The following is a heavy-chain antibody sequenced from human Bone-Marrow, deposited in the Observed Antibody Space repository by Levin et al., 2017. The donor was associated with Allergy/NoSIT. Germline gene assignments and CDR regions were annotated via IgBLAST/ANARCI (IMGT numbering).Heavy chain of an antibody. CDR3: AKNGATILHYGMDG. D-gene: IGHD5-12*01. CDR1: GFTFDDYA. Sequence: GGSLRLSCAASGFTFDDYAMHWVRQAPGKGLEWVSGISWNSGSIGYADSVKGRFTISRDNAKNSLYLQMNSLRAEDTALYYCAKNGATILHYGMDGWGQGTTVTVSS. CDR2: ISWNSGSI. V-gene: IGHV3-9*01. J-gene: IGHJ6*02.